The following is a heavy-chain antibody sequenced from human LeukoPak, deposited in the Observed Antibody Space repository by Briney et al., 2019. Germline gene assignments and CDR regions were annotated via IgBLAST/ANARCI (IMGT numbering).Heavy chain of an antibody. J-gene: IGHJ6*02. D-gene: IGHD5-12*01. Sequence: PGGSLRLSCAASGFTSSSYWMSWVRQAPGKGLEWVANIKQDGSEKYYVDSVKGRFTISRDNAKNSLYLQMNSLRAEDTAVYYCARDRRSGYSGYDEYGMDVWGQGTTVTVSS. CDR2: IKQDGSEK. CDR3: ARDRRSGYSGYDEYGMDV. V-gene: IGHV3-7*01. CDR1: GFTSSSYW.